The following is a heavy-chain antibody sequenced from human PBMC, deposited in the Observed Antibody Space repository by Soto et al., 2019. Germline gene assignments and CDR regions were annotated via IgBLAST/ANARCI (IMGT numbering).Heavy chain of an antibody. D-gene: IGHD6-6*01. V-gene: IGHV3-9*01. CDR1: GFTFDDYA. CDR2: VKWNSGTI. Sequence: PGGSLRLSCAASGFTFDDYAMHWVRQVPGKGLEGVACVKWNSGTIAYADTVKGRFTISRDIAKNSLYLQMDSLRAEDTALYYCAKDFHPHIAPRQGGFFDXWGQGALVTVSX. J-gene: IGHJ4*02. CDR3: AKDFHPHIAPRQGGFFDX.